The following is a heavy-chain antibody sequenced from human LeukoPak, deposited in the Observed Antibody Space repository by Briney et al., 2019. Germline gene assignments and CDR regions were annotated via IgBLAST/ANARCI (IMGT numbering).Heavy chain of an antibody. V-gene: IGHV3-20*04. Sequence: GGSLRLSCAASGFTFVDYAISGVRQAPGKGLEWVSGFIWNGGSTGYADSVKGRFTISRDNAQNSLYLQMNTLSAQDTALYYCARRGYCSSTSCLYYSSYYMDVWAKGARSPSP. CDR2: FIWNGGST. CDR3: ARRGYCSSTSCLYYSSYYMDV. CDR1: GFTFVDYA. D-gene: IGHD2-2*01. J-gene: IGHJ6*03.